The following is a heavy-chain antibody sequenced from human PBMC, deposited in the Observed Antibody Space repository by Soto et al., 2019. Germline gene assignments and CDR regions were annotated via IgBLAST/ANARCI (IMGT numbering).Heavy chain of an antibody. Sequence: GGSLRLSCAASGFPFSSHSMNWIRQARGKGLEWVATISGSGGSKFYVDSVRGRFTISRDNSKNTVYLQLNSLRAEDSAIYYCTKDQERGSYGGGVDSWGRGTLVTVSS. D-gene: IGHD1-26*01. CDR3: TKDQERGSYGGGVDS. CDR1: GFPFSSHS. V-gene: IGHV3-23*01. J-gene: IGHJ4*02. CDR2: ISGSGGSK.